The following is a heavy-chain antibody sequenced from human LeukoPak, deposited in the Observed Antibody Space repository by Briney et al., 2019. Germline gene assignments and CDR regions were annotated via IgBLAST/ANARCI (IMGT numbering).Heavy chain of an antibody. Sequence: SQTLSLTCTVSGDSISSGDYYWSWIRQPAGKGLEWVGRIYTSGSTNYNPSLKSRVTMSVDTSKNQFSLKLSSVTAADTAVYYCARDGFSGWYVAIYYYYYYMDVWGKGTTVTISS. V-gene: IGHV4-61*02. J-gene: IGHJ6*03. CDR1: GDSISSGDYY. CDR2: IYTSGST. CDR3: ARDGFSGWYVAIYYYYYYMDV. D-gene: IGHD6-19*01.